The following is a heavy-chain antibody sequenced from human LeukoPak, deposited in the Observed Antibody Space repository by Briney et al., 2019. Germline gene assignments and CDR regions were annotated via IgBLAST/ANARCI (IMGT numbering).Heavy chain of an antibody. V-gene: IGHV3-23*01. D-gene: IGHD6-19*01. CDR3: ANQPMGWGAFDI. J-gene: IGHJ3*02. CDR1: GFTFSSYA. Sequence: PGGSLRLSCAASGFTFSSYAMSWVRQAPGKGLEWVSTISGSGGSTLYADSVEGRFTISRDNSKNTLYLQMNSLGAEDTAVYYCANQPMGWGAFDIWGQGTMVIVSS. CDR2: ISGSGGST.